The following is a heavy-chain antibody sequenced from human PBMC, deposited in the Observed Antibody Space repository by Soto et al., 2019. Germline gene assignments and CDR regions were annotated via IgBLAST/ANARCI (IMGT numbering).Heavy chain of an antibody. CDR2: ISDSGGST. CDR1: GFTFTSYA. V-gene: IGHV3-23*01. D-gene: IGHD6-19*01. CDR3: EKEQGLVPYFAY. Sequence: GGSLRLSCAASGFTFTSYAMSWVRQAPGKGLEWVSTISDSGGSTYYADSVKGRFTISRDNSKNTLYLQMNSLRAEDTAIYYCEKEQGLVPYFAYGGQGTLVTVSS. J-gene: IGHJ4*02.